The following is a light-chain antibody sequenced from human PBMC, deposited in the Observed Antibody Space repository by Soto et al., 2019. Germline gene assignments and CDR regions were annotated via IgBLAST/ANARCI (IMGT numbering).Light chain of an antibody. J-gene: IGLJ2*01. CDR1: GSDIGGHY. CDR2: GST. V-gene: IGLV1-47*01. Sequence: QSVLELPPSASGTPGPGVTISCSGRGSDIGGHYVRWYQHLPGLAPKLLIYGSTQRPSGVPDRISGSKSGTSASLAVSGVRSEDEGDYFWAAWDDILSGPLFGGGTKVTLL. CDR3: AAWDDILSGPL.